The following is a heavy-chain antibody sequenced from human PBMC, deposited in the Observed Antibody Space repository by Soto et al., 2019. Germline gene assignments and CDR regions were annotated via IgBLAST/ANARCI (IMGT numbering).Heavy chain of an antibody. CDR2: IIPILGIA. CDR1: GGAFSSYT. V-gene: IGHV1-69*02. J-gene: IGHJ5*02. CDR3: ARGHNNWFDP. Sequence: SVKVSCKASGGAFSSYTISWVRQAPGQGLDCMGRIIPILGIANYAQKFQGRVTITADKSKSTAYIEMSSLRSEDTAVYYCARGHNNWFDPWGQGTMVTVSS.